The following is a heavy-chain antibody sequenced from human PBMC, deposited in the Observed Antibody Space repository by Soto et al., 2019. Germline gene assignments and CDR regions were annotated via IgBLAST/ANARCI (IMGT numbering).Heavy chain of an antibody. D-gene: IGHD4-17*01. J-gene: IGHJ6*02. CDR1: GYSFTSYW. CDR2: IDPSDSYT. CDR3: ASSTVLTDSYYGMDV. V-gene: IGHV5-10-1*01. Sequence: GESLKISCKGSGYSFTSYWISWVRQMPGKGLEWMGRIDPSDSYTNYSPSFQGHVTISADKSISTAYLQWSSLKASDTAMYSCASSTVLTDSYYGMDVWGQGSTGTVSS.